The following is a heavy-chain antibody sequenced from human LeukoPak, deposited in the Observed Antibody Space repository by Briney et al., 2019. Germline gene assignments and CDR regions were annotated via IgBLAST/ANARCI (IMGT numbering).Heavy chain of an antibody. CDR2: IYYSGST. J-gene: IGHJ4*02. CDR1: GGSISSGDYY. D-gene: IGHD3-22*01. V-gene: IGHV4-30-4*01. CDR3: ARAVYDSNGRYYFGY. Sequence: SETLSLTCTVTGGSISSGDYYWSWIRQPPGKGLEWIGYIYYSGSTYYNPSLKSRVTISVDTSKNQFSLKLSSVTAADTAVYYCARAVYDSNGRYYFGYWGQGTLVTVSS.